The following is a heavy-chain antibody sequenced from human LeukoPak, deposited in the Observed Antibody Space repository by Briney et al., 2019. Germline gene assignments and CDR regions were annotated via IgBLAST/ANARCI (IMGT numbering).Heavy chain of an antibody. V-gene: IGHV4-61*02. CDR2: IYTSGST. Sequence: SQTLSLTCTVSGGSISSGSYYWSWIRQPAGKGLEWIGRIYTSGSTNYNPSLKSRVTISVDTSKNQFSLKLSSETAADTAVYYCARDRSAAPADYWGQGTLVTVSS. J-gene: IGHJ4*02. CDR3: ARDRSAAPADY. CDR1: GGSISSGSYY. D-gene: IGHD6-13*01.